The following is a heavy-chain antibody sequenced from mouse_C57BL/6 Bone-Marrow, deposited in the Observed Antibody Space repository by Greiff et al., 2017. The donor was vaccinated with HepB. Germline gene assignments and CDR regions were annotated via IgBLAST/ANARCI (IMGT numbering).Heavy chain of an antibody. D-gene: IGHD1-1*01. J-gene: IGHJ2*01. CDR2: IDPNSGGT. Sequence: QVQLQQPGAELVKPGASVKLSCKASGYTFTSYWKHWVKQRPGRGLEWIGRIDPNSGGTKYNEKFKSKATLTVDKPSSTAYMQLSSLTSEDSAVYYCARPYYGSSRDFDYWGQGTTLTVSS. CDR3: ARPYYGSSRDFDY. CDR1: GYTFTSYW. V-gene: IGHV1-72*01.